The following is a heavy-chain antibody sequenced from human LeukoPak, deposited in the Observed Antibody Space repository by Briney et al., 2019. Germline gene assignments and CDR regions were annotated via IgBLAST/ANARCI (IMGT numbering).Heavy chain of an antibody. V-gene: IGHV3-7*01. CDR3: ASLTGTTPY. D-gene: IGHD1-7*01. J-gene: IGHJ4*02. Sequence: GGFLRLSCVASGFTFSNYWLTWVRQAPGKGLECVANIKQDGSEKYYVDSVKGRFTVSRDNAKNSLYLQMNSLRAEDTAVYYCASLTGTTPYWGQGTLVTVSS. CDR1: GFTFSNYW. CDR2: IKQDGSEK.